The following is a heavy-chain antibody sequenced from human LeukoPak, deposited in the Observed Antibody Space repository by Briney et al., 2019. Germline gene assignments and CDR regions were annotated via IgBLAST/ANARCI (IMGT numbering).Heavy chain of an antibody. J-gene: IGHJ5*02. CDR2: INPNSGGT. CDR1: GYTFTSYD. CDR3: ARGVVPAAIKGHNWFDP. V-gene: IGHV1-2*02. D-gene: IGHD2-2*02. Sequence: ASVKVSCKASGYTFTSYDINWVRQAPGQGLEWMGWINPNSGGTNYAQKFQGRVTMTRDTSISTAYMELSRLRSDDTAVYYCARGVVPAAIKGHNWFDPWGQGTLVAVSS.